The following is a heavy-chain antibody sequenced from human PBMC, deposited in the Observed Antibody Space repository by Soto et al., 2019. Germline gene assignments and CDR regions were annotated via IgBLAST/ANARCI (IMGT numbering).Heavy chain of an antibody. CDR2: IKSDGSST. Sequence: EVQLVESGGGLVQPGGSLRLSCAASGFTSSNYWMHWVRQAPGKGLVWVSRIKSDGSSTTYADSVKGRFTISRDNAKNTLDLQMHGLRAEDMAVYYCARSVRSGSFPYYYYALDVWGRGTTVTVSS. D-gene: IGHD3-10*01. J-gene: IGHJ6*02. CDR3: ARSVRSGSFPYYYYALDV. CDR1: GFTSSNYW. V-gene: IGHV3-74*01.